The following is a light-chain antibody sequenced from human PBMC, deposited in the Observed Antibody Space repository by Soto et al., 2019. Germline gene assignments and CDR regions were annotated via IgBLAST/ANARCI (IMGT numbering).Light chain of an antibody. CDR1: SSDVGGYIY. CDR2: EVS. V-gene: IGLV2-8*01. Sequence: QSVLTQPPSASGSPGQSVTISCTGTSSDVGGYIYASWYQQHPGKAPQLMIYEVSKRPSGVPDRFSGSKSGNTASLTVSGLQAEDEADYYCSSYAGSNNPYVFGTGTKVTVL. CDR3: SSYAGSNNPYV. J-gene: IGLJ1*01.